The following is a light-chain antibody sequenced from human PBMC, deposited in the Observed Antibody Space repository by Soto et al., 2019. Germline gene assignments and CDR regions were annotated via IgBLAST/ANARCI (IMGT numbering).Light chain of an antibody. V-gene: IGKV3-15*01. Sequence: EIVMTQSPVTLSVSPGEGATLSCRASQSVSSYLAWYQHKRGQAPRLLIYGASTRATGIPVRFGGSGSGTEFTLTISSLQSEDFAVYYCQQYSNWPLITFGQGTRLEIK. CDR1: QSVSSY. CDR3: QQYSNWPLIT. CDR2: GAS. J-gene: IGKJ5*01.